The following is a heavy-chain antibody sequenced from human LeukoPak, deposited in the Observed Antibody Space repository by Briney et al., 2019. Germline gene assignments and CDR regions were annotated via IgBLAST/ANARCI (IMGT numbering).Heavy chain of an antibody. CDR3: AKSNRPEEYSSSWYRGEGWYFDL. CDR1: GFTFDDYA. J-gene: IGHJ2*01. V-gene: IGHV3-9*03. D-gene: IGHD6-13*01. Sequence: PGGSLRLSCAASGFTFDDYAMHWVRQAPGKGLEWVSGISWNSGSIGYADSVKGRFTISRDNAKNSLYLQMNSLRAEDMALYYCAKSNRPEEYSSSWYRGEGWYFDLWGRGTLVTVSS. CDR2: ISWNSGSI.